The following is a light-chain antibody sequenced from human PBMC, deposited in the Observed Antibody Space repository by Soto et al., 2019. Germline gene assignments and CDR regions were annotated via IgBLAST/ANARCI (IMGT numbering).Light chain of an antibody. CDR2: GAS. Sequence: EIVLTQSPGTLSLSPGERATLSCRASPSVSRSYLAWYQQKPGQAPRLLIYGASSRATGIPDRFSGSGSGTDFTLTISRLEPEDFAVYYCQQYCSSPYTFGQGTKVEIK. CDR3: QQYCSSPYT. J-gene: IGKJ2*01. V-gene: IGKV3-20*01. CDR1: PSVSRSY.